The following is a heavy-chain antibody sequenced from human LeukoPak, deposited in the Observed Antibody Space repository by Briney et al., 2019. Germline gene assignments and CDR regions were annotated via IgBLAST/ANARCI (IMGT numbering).Heavy chain of an antibody. V-gene: IGHV3-30*02. CDR1: GFTFSSYG. J-gene: IGHJ4*02. D-gene: IGHD3-3*01. CDR3: AKGTGFWSADLY. CDR2: IQYDGSNK. Sequence: PGGSLRLSCAASGFTFSSYGMHWVRQAPGKGLEWVAFIQYDGSNKYHADSVKGRFTISRDNSKNTLYLQMNSLRAEDTAVYYCAKGTGFWSADLYWGQGTLVTVSS.